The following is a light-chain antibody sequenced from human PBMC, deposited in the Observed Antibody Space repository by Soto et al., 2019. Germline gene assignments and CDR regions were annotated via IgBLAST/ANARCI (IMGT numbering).Light chain of an antibody. Sequence: QSVLTQPASVSGSRGQSITISCTGTSSDVGGYNYVSWYQHHPGKAPKLMIYEVTKRPSGVSYRFSGSKSGSTASLTISGLQAEDEADYYCSLYTSSSTPVAFGG. V-gene: IGLV2-14*01. CDR3: SLYTSSSTPVA. CDR2: EVT. J-gene: IGLJ2*01. CDR1: SSDVGGYNY.